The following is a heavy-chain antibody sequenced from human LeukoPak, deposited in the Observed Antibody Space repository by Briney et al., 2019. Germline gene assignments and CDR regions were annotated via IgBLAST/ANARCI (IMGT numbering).Heavy chain of an antibody. CDR1: GGTFSSYA. CDR3: ARDDYGDYVAPEY. Sequence: ASVKVSCKASGGTFSSYAISWVRQAPGQGLEWMGRIIPILGIANYAQKFQGRVTITADKSTSTAYMELSSLRSEDTAVYYYARDDYGDYVAPEYWGQGTLVTVSS. CDR2: IIPILGIA. V-gene: IGHV1-69*04. J-gene: IGHJ4*02. D-gene: IGHD4-17*01.